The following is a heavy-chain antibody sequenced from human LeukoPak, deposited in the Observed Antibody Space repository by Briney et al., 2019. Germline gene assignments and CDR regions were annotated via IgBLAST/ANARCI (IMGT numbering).Heavy chain of an antibody. CDR2: INSDGSSI. CDR1: GFTFSSYW. CDR3: AREYCTNGVCYSHFDY. V-gene: IGHV3-74*01. Sequence: GGSLRLSCAASGFTFSSYWMHWVRQAPGKGLVWVSRINSDGSSISYVDSVKGRFTISRDNAKNTLYLQMNSLRAEDTAVYYCAREYCTNGVCYSHFDYWGQGTLVTVSS. J-gene: IGHJ4*02. D-gene: IGHD2-8*01.